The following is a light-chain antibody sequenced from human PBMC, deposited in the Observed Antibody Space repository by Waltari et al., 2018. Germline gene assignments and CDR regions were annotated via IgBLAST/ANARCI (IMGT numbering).Light chain of an antibody. CDR2: AAS. Sequence: DIQMTQSPPSLSASVGDRVTITCRASQGISSYLSWYQQKPGKAPNLLIYAASSLQSGVPSRFSGSGSGTDFTLTISSLQPEDFATYYCQETNTFPITFGQGTRLEIK. J-gene: IGKJ5*01. CDR1: QGISSY. CDR3: QETNTFPIT. V-gene: IGKV1-39*01.